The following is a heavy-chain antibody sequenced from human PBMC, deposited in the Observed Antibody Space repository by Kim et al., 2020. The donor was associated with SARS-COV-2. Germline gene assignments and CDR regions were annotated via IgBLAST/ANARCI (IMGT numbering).Heavy chain of an antibody. Sequence: SQTLSLTCAISGDSVSSNSASWHWIRQSPSRGLEWLGRTYYRSKWLYEFAVSVKSRLTINPDTSKNQFSLQLNSVSPEDTAVYYCARSAVAVTGGGFGYWGQGALGTVSS. CDR2: TYYRSKWLY. CDR3: ARSAVAVTGGGFGY. V-gene: IGHV6-1*01. J-gene: IGHJ4*02. D-gene: IGHD6-19*01. CDR1: GDSVSSNSAS.